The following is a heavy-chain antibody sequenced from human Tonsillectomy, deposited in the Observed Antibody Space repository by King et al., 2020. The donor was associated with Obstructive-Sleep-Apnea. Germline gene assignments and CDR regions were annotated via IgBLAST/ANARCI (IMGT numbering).Heavy chain of an antibody. J-gene: IGHJ6*02. Sequence: AQLQESGPGLVKPSQTLSLTCTVSGGSISSGGYYCSGIRQHPGKGLEWIGYIYYSGSTYYNPSLKSRVTISVDTSKNQCFLKLSSVTAADTAVYYCARVGTALAWLPNYYYGMDVWGQGTTVTVSS. CDR3: ARVGTALAWLPNYYYGMDV. CDR1: GGSISSGGYY. D-gene: IGHD3-3*01. CDR2: IYYSGST. V-gene: IGHV4-31*03.